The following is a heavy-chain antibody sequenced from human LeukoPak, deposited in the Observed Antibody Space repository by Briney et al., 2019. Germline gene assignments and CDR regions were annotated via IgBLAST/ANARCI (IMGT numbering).Heavy chain of an antibody. Sequence: GGSLRLSCTASGFNFGDYAMSWVRQAPGKGLEWVGFIRSNTYGGTTDYVASVKGRVTISRDDSKSIAYLQMDSLKTEDTAVYYCRDGRWGHGRPLWGQGTLVTVSS. CDR2: IRSNTYGGTT. CDR3: RDGRWGHGRPL. D-gene: IGHD5-24*01. CDR1: GFNFGDYA. V-gene: IGHV3-49*04. J-gene: IGHJ4*02.